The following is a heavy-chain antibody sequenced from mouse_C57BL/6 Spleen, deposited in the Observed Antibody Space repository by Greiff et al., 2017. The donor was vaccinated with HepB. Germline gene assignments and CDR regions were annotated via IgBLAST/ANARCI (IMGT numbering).Heavy chain of an antibody. J-gene: IGHJ3*01. CDR3: ARGYYYGSSYAAY. CDR1: GYAFSSYW. V-gene: IGHV1-80*01. CDR2: IYPGDGDT. D-gene: IGHD1-1*01. Sequence: VQLQQSGAELVKPGASVKISCKASGYAFSSYWMNWVKQRPGKGLEWIGQIYPGDGDTNYNGKFKGKATLTADKSSSTAYMQLSSLTSEDSAVYFCARGYYYGSSYAAYWGQGTLVTVSA.